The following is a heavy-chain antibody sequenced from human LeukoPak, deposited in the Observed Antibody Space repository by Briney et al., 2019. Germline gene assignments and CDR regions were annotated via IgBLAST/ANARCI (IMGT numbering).Heavy chain of an antibody. Sequence: ASVKVSCKASGYTFTSYGINWVRQAPGQGLEWMGWISAYNGNTNYAQKLQGRVTMTRDTSTSTVYMELRSLRSDDTALYYCARGGDMRVVGAFDIWGQGTMFTVSS. J-gene: IGHJ3*02. CDR2: ISAYNGNT. D-gene: IGHD3-22*01. CDR3: ARGGDMRVVGAFDI. V-gene: IGHV1-18*01. CDR1: GYTFTSYG.